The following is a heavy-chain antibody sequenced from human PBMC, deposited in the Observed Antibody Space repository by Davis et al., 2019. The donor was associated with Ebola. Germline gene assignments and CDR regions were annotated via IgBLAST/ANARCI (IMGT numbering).Heavy chain of an antibody. J-gene: IGHJ6*02. CDR2: ISYDGSNT. V-gene: IGHV3-30*18. CDR3: AKEKECVRLWDPYGMDV. Sequence: PGGSLRLSCAASGFTFSYYDIHWVRQAPGKGLEWVATISYDGSNTYYSDSVRGRFTISRDNSKNTLYLQMNSLRPEDTAVYYCAKEKECVRLWDPYGMDVWGHGTTVTVSS. CDR1: GFTFSYYD. D-gene: IGHD3-16*01.